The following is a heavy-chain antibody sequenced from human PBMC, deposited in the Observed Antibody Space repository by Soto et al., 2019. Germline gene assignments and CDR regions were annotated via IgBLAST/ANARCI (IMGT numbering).Heavy chain of an antibody. CDR1: GGSISSYY. D-gene: IGHD4-17*01. Sequence: SETLSLTCTVSGGSISSYYWSWIRQPPGKGLEWTGYIYYSGSTNYNPSLKSRVTISVDTSKNQFSLKLSSVTAADTAVYYCARQGYGDYGLFDYWGQGTLVTVSS. J-gene: IGHJ4*02. V-gene: IGHV4-59*08. CDR3: ARQGYGDYGLFDY. CDR2: IYYSGST.